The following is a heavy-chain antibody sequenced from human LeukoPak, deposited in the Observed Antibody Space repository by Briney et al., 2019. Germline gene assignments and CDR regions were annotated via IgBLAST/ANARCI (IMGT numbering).Heavy chain of an antibody. D-gene: IGHD3-22*01. Sequence: PGGSLRLSCEASGFTLSTYWMHWVRQAPGKGLEWVSVIYSGGSADYADYVKGRFTISRDNSKNTLHLQMKSLRAEDTAVYYCAKMSNYYNSLGYYAFDIWGQGTMVTVSS. V-gene: IGHV3-66*01. CDR3: AKMSNYYNSLGYYAFDI. CDR2: IYSGGSA. CDR1: GFTLSTYW. J-gene: IGHJ3*02.